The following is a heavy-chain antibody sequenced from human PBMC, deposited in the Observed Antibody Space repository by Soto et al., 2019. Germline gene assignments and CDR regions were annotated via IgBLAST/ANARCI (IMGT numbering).Heavy chain of an antibody. CDR3: ARMTIVVVPAALFLRKGDHVFDY. J-gene: IGHJ4*02. CDR1: GGSFSGYY. Sequence: QVQLQQWGAGLLKPSETLSLTCAVYGGSFSGYYWSWVRQPPGKGLEWLGEINHSGSTNYNPSLKPRVPISVDMSTHQLSLRLSSVTAADTALYYCARMTIVVVPAALFLRKGDHVFDYWGQGTLVTVSS. CDR2: INHSGST. V-gene: IGHV4-34*01. D-gene: IGHD2-2*01.